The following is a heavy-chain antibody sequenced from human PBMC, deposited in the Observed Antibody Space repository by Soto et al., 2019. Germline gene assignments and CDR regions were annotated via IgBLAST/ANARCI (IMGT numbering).Heavy chain of an antibody. V-gene: IGHV3-30-3*01. Sequence: GGSLRLSCAASGFTFSSYAMHWVRQAPGKGLEWVAVISYDGSNKYYADSVKGRFTISRDNSKNTLYLQMNSLRAEDTAVYYCARTMGEAGPYYYYGMDVWGQGTTVTVSS. CDR3: ARTMGEAGPYYYYGMDV. D-gene: IGHD3-10*01. J-gene: IGHJ6*02. CDR2: ISYDGSNK. CDR1: GFTFSSYA.